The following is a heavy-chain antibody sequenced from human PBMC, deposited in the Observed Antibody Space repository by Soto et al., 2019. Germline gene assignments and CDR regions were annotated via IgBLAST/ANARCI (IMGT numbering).Heavy chain of an antibody. CDR1: GFTFSNYG. V-gene: IGHV3-33*01. Sequence: QVQLVESGGGVVQPGGPLRLSCEASGFTFSNYGMHWVRQAPGKGLEWVAVIWYDGNTKYYADSVKGRFTISRDNSNNTLYVQMTSLRAEDTAVYYCARGLHSLFDYWGQGTLVTVSS. D-gene: IGHD2-21*01. CDR2: IWYDGNTK. J-gene: IGHJ4*02. CDR3: ARGLHSLFDY.